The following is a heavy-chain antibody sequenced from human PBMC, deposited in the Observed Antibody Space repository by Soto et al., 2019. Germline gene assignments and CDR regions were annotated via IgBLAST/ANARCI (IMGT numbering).Heavy chain of an antibody. Sequence: GGSLRLSCAGSGFTFSNYWVHWVRQAPGKGLVWVSRINSEESSTTYADSVKGRFTSSRDNAQNTLYLQMNSLRAEDTAVYYCARGVLSDYNGMKLDYWGQGTLVTVSS. CDR3: ARGVLSDYNGMKLDY. CDR2: INSEESST. CDR1: GFTFSNYW. V-gene: IGHV3-74*01. J-gene: IGHJ4*02. D-gene: IGHD4-17*01.